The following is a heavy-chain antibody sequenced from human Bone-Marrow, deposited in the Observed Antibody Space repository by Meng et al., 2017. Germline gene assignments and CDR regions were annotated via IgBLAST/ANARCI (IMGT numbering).Heavy chain of an antibody. CDR1: GGTFSSYA. J-gene: IGHJ5*02. Sequence: LVQSGGGVQKPGSSVKVSCKASGGTFSSYAISWVRQAPGQGLEWMGGIIPIFGTAHYAQKFQGRVTITADKSTSTAYMELSSLRSEDTAVYYCARVIGYSGSYELDPWGQGTLVTVSS. CDR2: IIPIFGTA. CDR3: ARVIGYSGSYELDP. V-gene: IGHV1-69*06. D-gene: IGHD1-26*01.